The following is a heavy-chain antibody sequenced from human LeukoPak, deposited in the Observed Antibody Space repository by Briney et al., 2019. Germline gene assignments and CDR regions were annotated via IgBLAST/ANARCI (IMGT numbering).Heavy chain of an antibody. Sequence: GGSLRPSCAASGFTFSSYAMSWVRQAPGKGLEWVSAISSSGGSTYYADSVKGRFTISRDNSKNTLYLQLNSLRAEDTAVYYCARREYYDILTGVGGYWGQGTLVTVSS. CDR2: ISSSGGST. J-gene: IGHJ4*02. V-gene: IGHV3-23*01. D-gene: IGHD3-9*01. CDR3: ARREYYDILTGVGGY. CDR1: GFTFSSYA.